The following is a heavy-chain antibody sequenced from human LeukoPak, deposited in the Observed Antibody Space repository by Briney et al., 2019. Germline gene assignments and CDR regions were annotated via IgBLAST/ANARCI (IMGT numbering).Heavy chain of an antibody. Sequence: PGGSLRLSCAASGFTFSNYAMSWXRQAPGKGLEWVSTISGSGDSTYYADSVKGRFTIXRXNSKNTLYLQMNSLRAEDTAVYYCARIRGGWYIDYWGQGTLVTVSS. D-gene: IGHD3-10*01. V-gene: IGHV3-23*01. CDR2: ISGSGDST. CDR1: GFTFSNYA. J-gene: IGHJ4*02. CDR3: ARIRGGWYIDY.